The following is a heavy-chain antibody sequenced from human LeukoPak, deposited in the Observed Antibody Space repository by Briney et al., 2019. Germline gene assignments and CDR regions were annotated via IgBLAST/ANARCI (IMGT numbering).Heavy chain of an antibody. D-gene: IGHD6-6*01. CDR2: IYPGDSET. Sequence: GESLKISCKGSGYSFTSYHIAWVRQMPGEGLEWMGIIYPGDSETTYSPSFQGQVTISADKSIDTAYLQWTSLNVSDTAIYYCARRLYRGRGRSSSDYWGQGTLVTVSS. J-gene: IGHJ4*02. CDR1: GYSFTSYH. V-gene: IGHV5-51*01. CDR3: ARRLYRGRGRSSSDY.